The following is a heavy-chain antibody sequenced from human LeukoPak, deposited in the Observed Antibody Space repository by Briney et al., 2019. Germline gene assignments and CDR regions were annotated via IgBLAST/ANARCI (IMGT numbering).Heavy chain of an antibody. J-gene: IGHJ4*02. V-gene: IGHV1-18*01. Sequence: ASVKVSCKASGYTFTSYGISWVRQAPGQGLEWMRWISAYNGNTNYAQKLQGRVTMTTDTSTSTAYMELRSLRSDDTAVYYCAREDCTNGVCYTPFDYWGQGTLVTVSS. CDR2: ISAYNGNT. D-gene: IGHD2-8*01. CDR3: AREDCTNGVCYTPFDY. CDR1: GYTFTSYG.